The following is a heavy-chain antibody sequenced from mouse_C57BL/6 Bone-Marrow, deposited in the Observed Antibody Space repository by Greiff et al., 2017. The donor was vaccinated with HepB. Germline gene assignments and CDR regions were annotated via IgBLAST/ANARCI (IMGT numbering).Heavy chain of an antibody. J-gene: IGHJ1*03. D-gene: IGHD2-3*01. V-gene: IGHV1-47*01. CDR2: FHPYNDDT. CDR1: GYTFTTYP. Sequence: VQLQQSGAELVKPGASVKMSCKASGYTFTTYPIEWMKQNHGKSLEWIGNFHPYNDDTKYNEKFKGKATLTVEKSSSAVYLELSRLTSDDSAVYYCARGYDGYPYWYFDVWGTGTTVTVSS. CDR3: ARGYDGYPYWYFDV.